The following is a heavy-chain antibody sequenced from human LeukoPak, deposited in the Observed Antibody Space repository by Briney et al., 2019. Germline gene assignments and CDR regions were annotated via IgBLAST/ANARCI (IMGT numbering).Heavy chain of an antibody. J-gene: IGHJ5*02. CDR2: MNPNSGNT. CDR1: GYTFTGYD. CDR3: ARGNWNFGGFDP. V-gene: IGHV1-8*01. D-gene: IGHD1-7*01. Sequence: ASVKVSCKASGYTFTGYDINWVRQATGQGLEWMGWMNPNSGNTGYAQKFQGRVTMTRNTSISTAYMELSSLRSEDTAVYYCARGNWNFGGFDPWGQGTLVTVSS.